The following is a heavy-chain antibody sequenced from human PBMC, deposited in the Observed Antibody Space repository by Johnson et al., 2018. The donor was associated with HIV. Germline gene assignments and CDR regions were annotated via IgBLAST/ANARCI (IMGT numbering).Heavy chain of an antibody. CDR2: IKSETDGGTT. V-gene: IGHV3-15*01. CDR1: GFTFSNAW. J-gene: IGHJ3*02. D-gene: IGHD3-3*01. Sequence: VQLVESGGGLVKPGGSLRLSCVASGFTFSNAWLSWVRQAAGEGLEWVGRIKSETDGGTTDYAAPVKGRFTISRDDSKNTLYLQMNSLKTEDTSVDYCTTDLGLEWWEGTDAFDIWGQVTMVTVSS. CDR3: TTDLGLEWWEGTDAFDI.